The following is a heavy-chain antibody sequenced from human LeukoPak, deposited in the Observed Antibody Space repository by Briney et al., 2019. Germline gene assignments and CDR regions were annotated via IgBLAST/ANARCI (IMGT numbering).Heavy chain of an antibody. D-gene: IGHD3-22*01. CDR1: GFTVSSNY. CDR3: ATNQYYYDSSGPRGY. V-gene: IGHV3-53*01. J-gene: IGHJ4*02. Sequence: GGSLRLSCAASGFTVSSNYMSWVRQAPGKGLEWVSVIYSGGSTYYADSVKGRFTISRDNSKNTLYLQMNSLRAEDTAVYYCATNQYYYDSSGPRGYWGQGTLVTVSS. CDR2: IYSGGST.